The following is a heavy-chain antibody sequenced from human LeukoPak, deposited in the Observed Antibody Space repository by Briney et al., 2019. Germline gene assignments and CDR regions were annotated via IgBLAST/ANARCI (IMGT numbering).Heavy chain of an antibody. CDR3: ARGWGQRITIFGVVTDAFDI. V-gene: IGHV3-74*01. J-gene: IGHJ3*02. CDR2: INSDGSST. D-gene: IGHD3-3*01. CDR1: GFTLSSYW. Sequence: PGGSLRLSRAASGFTLSSYWMHWVRQAPGKGLVWVSRINSDGSSTSYADSVKGRFTISRDNAKNTLYLQMDSLRAEDTAVYYCARGWGQRITIFGVVTDAFDIWGQGTMVTVSS.